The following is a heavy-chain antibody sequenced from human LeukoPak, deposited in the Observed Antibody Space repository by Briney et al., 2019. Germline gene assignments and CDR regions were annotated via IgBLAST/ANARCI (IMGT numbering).Heavy chain of an antibody. V-gene: IGHV3-33*01. CDR2: IWYDGSNK. D-gene: IGHD5-24*01. CDR3: ARDGGRWLQFPNPPDY. J-gene: IGHJ4*02. Sequence: GRSLRLSRAASGFTFSSYGMHWVRQAPGKGLEWVAVIWYDGSNKYYADSVKGRFTISRDNSKNTLYLQMNSLRAEDTAVYYCARDGGRWLQFPNPPDYWGQGTLVTVSS. CDR1: GFTFSSYG.